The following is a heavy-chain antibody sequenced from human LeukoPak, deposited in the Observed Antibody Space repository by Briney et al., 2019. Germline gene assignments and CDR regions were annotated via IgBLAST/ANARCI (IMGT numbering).Heavy chain of an antibody. J-gene: IGHJ3*02. CDR2: INPNSGGT. V-gene: IGHV1-2*06. CDR1: GYTFTGYY. Sequence: GASVKVSCKASGYTFTGYYMHWVQQAPGQGLEWMGRINPNSGGTNYAQKFQGRVTMTRDTSISTAYMELSRLRSDDTAVYYCARGVVVTPVWFGAFDIWGQGTMVTVSS. CDR3: ARGVVVTPVWFGAFDI. D-gene: IGHD4-23*01.